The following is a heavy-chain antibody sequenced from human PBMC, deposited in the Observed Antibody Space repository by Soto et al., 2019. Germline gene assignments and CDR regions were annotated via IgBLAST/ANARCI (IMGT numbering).Heavy chain of an antibody. J-gene: IGHJ6*02. CDR3: ARDNDRLQLGGNYYYILDV. Sequence: QVQLVQSGAEMKEPGSSVKVSCKTSGGTFSSSAISWLRQAPGQGLEWMGGIIPLFRTPDYAQKFQGRVTTAADEPTSTVYMELRSMRSEDTAVYYCARDNDRLQLGGNYYYILDVWGQGTTITVSS. V-gene: IGHV1-69*12. CDR1: GGTFSSSA. CDR2: IIPLFRTP. D-gene: IGHD4-4*01.